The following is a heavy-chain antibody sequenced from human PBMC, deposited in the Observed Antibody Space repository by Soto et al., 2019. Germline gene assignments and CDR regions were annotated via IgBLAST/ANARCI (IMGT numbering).Heavy chain of an antibody. J-gene: IGHJ3*02. Sequence: EVQLVESGGGLVKPGGSLRLSCAASGFTFSSYSMNWVRQAPGKGLEWVSSISSSSSYIYYADSVKGRFTISRDNAKNSLYLQMNSLRAEDTAVYYCARDRGDIVLMAHDAFDIWGQGTTVTVSS. CDR2: ISSSSSYI. V-gene: IGHV3-21*01. D-gene: IGHD2-8*01. CDR3: ARDRGDIVLMAHDAFDI. CDR1: GFTFSSYS.